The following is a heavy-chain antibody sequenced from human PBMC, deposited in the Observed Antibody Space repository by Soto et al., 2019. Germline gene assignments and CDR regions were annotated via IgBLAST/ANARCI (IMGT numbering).Heavy chain of an antibody. D-gene: IGHD6-19*01. Sequence: GGSLILSCSASGFIFRSHAMHWVRQAPGQGLEYLSAISREGDNSYYADSVKGRFTISRDNSKNTLYLQMTSLRSEDTGVYYCVKVIYDSGWYGFYFDYWGQGALVTVSS. V-gene: IGHV3-64D*06. CDR1: GFIFRSHA. J-gene: IGHJ4*02. CDR2: ISREGDNS. CDR3: VKVIYDSGWYGFYFDY.